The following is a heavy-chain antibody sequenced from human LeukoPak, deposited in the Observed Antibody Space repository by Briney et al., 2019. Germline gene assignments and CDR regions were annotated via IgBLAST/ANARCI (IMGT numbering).Heavy chain of an antibody. CDR2: ISSSSSYI. CDR1: GFTFSNYW. D-gene: IGHD1-26*01. J-gene: IGHJ4*02. Sequence: GGSLRLSCAASGFTFSNYWMNWIRQAPGKGLEWVSSISSSSSYIYYADSVKGRFTISRDNAKNSLYLQMNSLRAEDTAVYYCARDQFSGSLDYWGQGTLVTVSS. CDR3: ARDQFSGSLDY. V-gene: IGHV3-21*01.